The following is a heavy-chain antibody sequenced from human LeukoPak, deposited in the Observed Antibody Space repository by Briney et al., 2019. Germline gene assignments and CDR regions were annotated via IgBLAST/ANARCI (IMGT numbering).Heavy chain of an antibody. CDR1: GGSVSSGSYY. V-gene: IGHV4-30-4*08. CDR3: ARGRGYSGYDRPAGFDY. J-gene: IGHJ4*02. D-gene: IGHD5-12*01. CDR2: IYYSGST. Sequence: SETLSLTCTVSGGSVSSGSYYWSWIRQPPGKGLEWIGYIYYSGSTYYNPSLKSRVTISVDTSKNQFSLKLSSVTAADTAVYYCARGRGYSGYDRPAGFDYWGQGTLVTVSS.